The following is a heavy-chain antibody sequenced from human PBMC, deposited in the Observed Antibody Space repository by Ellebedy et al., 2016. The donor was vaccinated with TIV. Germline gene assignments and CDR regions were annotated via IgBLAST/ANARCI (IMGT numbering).Heavy chain of an antibody. D-gene: IGHD2-15*01. V-gene: IGHV1-18*01. CDR2: ISAYDGDT. CDR3: ARDPEYCSGGSCYSSKWPV. Sequence: AASVQVSCKTSCCTFTNYGINWVRQAPGQGLEWMGWISAYDGDTTYAQNLQGRFTMTTDTSTTTVYMELRSLKSDDTAVYYCARDPEYCSGGSCYSSKWPVWGKGTTVTVSS. J-gene: IGHJ6*04. CDR1: CCTFTNYG.